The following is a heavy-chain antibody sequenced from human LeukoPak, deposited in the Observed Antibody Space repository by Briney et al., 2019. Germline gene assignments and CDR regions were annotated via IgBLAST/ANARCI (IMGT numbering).Heavy chain of an antibody. V-gene: IGHV4-39*07. Sequence: SETLSLTCSVSGDSIIGYYWGWIRQPPGKGLEWIGNIYYTGNTYYNSSLKGRVTISVDTSKNQFSLKLSSVTAADTAVYYCPRGIRNWYYGSGSYPWGQGTLVTVSS. CDR1: GDSIIGYY. CDR3: PRGIRNWYYGSGSYP. CDR2: IYYTGNT. J-gene: IGHJ4*02. D-gene: IGHD3-10*01.